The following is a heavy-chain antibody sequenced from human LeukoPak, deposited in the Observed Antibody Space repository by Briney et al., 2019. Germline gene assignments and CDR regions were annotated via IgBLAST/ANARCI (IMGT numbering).Heavy chain of an antibody. V-gene: IGHV4-61*01. D-gene: IGHD1-14*01. Sequence: SETLSLTCTVFGDSFSNSNHYWTWIRQPPGKELEWIGYVHNSGSTKYNPFLRSRVIIPLDTPKNQFSLNVRSVTAADTAMYYCARDSAPVRTSWYFDLWGRGALVTVSS. J-gene: IGHJ2*01. CDR1: GDSFSNSNHY. CDR2: VHNSGST. CDR3: ARDSAPVRTSWYFDL.